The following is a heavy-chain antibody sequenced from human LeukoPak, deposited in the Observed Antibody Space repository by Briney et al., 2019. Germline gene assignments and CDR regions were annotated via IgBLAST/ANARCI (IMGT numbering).Heavy chain of an antibody. CDR1: GYTFTGYY. V-gene: IGHV1-2*02. CDR3: ARVRSYGYCSSTSCHRGWFDP. CDR2: INPNSGGT. D-gene: IGHD2-2*01. J-gene: IGHJ5*02. Sequence: ASVKVSCKASGYTFTGYYMHWVRQAPGQGLEWMGWINPNSGGTNYAQKFQGRVTMTRDTSISTAYMELSRLRSDDTAVYYCARVRSYGYCSSTSCHRGWFDPWGRGTLVTVSS.